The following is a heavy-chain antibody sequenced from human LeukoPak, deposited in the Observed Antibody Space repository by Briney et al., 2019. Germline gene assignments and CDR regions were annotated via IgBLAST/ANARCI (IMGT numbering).Heavy chain of an antibody. CDR1: GFTFSNAW. Sequence: GGSLRLSCAASGFTFSNAWMSWVRQAPGKGLEWVGRIKSKTDGGTTDYAAPVKGRFTISGDDSKNTLFLLMNSLKTEDTAVYYCATGSIVVVPAAIDYYYYGMDVWGQGTTVTVSS. D-gene: IGHD2-2*01. V-gene: IGHV3-15*01. CDR3: ATGSIVVVPAAIDYYYYGMDV. CDR2: IKSKTDGGTT. J-gene: IGHJ6*02.